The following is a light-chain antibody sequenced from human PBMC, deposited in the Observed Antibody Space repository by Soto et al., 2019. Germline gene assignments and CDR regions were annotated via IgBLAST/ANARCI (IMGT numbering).Light chain of an antibody. CDR2: EVR. CDR1: SSDIGGHDY. J-gene: IGLJ1*01. Sequence: QSVLTQPACVSGSLGQSITISCTGTSSDIGGHDYVSWYQQRPGKAPKLMIYEVRYRPSGVSNRFSGSKSGNTASLTISGLQAEDEAVYYCCSYTRTSNHYFFGSGTKVTVL. V-gene: IGLV2-14*01. CDR3: CSYTRTSNHYF.